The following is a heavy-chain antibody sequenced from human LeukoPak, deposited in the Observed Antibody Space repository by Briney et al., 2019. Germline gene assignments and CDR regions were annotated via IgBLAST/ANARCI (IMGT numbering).Heavy chain of an antibody. Sequence: SVKVSCKASGGTFSSYAISWVRQAPGQGLEWMGGIIPIFGTANYAQKFQGRVTITADKSTSTAYMKLSSLRSEDTAVYYCARGCSYGYPLDYWGQGTLVTVSS. D-gene: IGHD5-18*01. CDR3: ARGCSYGYPLDY. J-gene: IGHJ4*02. V-gene: IGHV1-69*06. CDR1: GGTFSSYA. CDR2: IIPIFGTA.